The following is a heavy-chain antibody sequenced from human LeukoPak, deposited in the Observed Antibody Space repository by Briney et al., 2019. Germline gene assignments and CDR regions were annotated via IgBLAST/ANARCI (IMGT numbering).Heavy chain of an antibody. J-gene: IGHJ3*02. D-gene: IGHD2-2*01. CDR3: AREPNCSSTSCARPLAFDI. CDR1: GGTFSSYA. V-gene: IGHV1-69*04. Sequence: SVKVSCKASGGTFSSYAISWVRQAPGQGLEWMGRIIPILGIANYAQKFQGRVTITADKSTSTAYMELSSLRSEDTAVYYCAREPNCSSTSCARPLAFDIWGQGTMVTVSS. CDR2: IIPILGIA.